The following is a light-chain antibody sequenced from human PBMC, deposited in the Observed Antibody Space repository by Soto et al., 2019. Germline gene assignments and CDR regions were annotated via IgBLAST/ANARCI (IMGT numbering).Light chain of an antibody. V-gene: IGKV3-20*01. CDR1: QSVSSN. Sequence: EIVMTQSPATLSVYPGERATLSCRASQSVSSNLAWYQQKPGQAPTLLMSGASNRASGVPVGFSGSGSGTDFTLTITRLEPEDFALYYCQQYGWSPITFGLGTRLEIK. J-gene: IGKJ5*01. CDR3: QQYGWSPIT. CDR2: GAS.